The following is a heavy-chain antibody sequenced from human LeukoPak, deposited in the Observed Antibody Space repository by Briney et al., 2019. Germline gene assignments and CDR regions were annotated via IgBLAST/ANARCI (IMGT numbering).Heavy chain of an antibody. J-gene: IGHJ4*02. CDR3: AKDLYSFGPFDY. Sequence: GGSLRLSCAASGFTFSSYAMSWVRQAPGKGLEWVSGISGSGGSTYYADSVKGRFTISRDDSKNTLYLQMNSLRAEDTAVYYCAKDLYSFGPFDYWGQGTLVTVSS. CDR1: GFTFSSYA. D-gene: IGHD5-18*01. CDR2: ISGSGGST. V-gene: IGHV3-23*01.